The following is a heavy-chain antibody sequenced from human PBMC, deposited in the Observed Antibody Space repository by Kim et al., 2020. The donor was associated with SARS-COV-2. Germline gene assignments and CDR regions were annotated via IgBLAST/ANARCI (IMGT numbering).Heavy chain of an antibody. CDR3: ARPLDGSGSYYFDY. CDR1: GYSFTTYW. CDR2: IYPGDSDT. J-gene: IGHJ4*02. Sequence: GESLKISCKTSGYSFTTYWIGWVRQMPGKGLEWMGIIYPGDSDTRYSPSFQGQVTISADKSISTAYLQWISLKASDTAMYYCARPLDGSGSYYFDYWGQGTLVTVSS. D-gene: IGHD3-10*01. V-gene: IGHV5-51*01.